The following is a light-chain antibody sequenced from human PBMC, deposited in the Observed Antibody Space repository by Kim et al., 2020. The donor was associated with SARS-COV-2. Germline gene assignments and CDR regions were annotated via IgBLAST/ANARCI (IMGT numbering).Light chain of an antibody. CDR3: QQYNSYPYT. Sequence: SASVGDRATLNGRASQSISSWLAWYQQKPGKAPKLLIYKASSLESGGPSRFSGSGSGTEFTHTISSLQPDDFATYYCQQYNSYPYTFGQGTELEI. CDR1: QSISSW. V-gene: IGKV1-5*03. CDR2: KAS. J-gene: IGKJ2*01.